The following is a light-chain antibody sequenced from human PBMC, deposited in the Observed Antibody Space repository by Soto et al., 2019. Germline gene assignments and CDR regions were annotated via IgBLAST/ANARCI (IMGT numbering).Light chain of an antibody. CDR2: DVT. V-gene: IGLV2-14*01. CDR3: NSYTNNFSYV. Sequence: QFVLTQPASVSGSPGQSITISCTGTSSDVGGYNYVSWYQQHPGKAPKLMIYDVTNRPSGVSNRFSGSKSGNTASLTISGLQADDEADYYCNSYTNNFSYVFGTGTKVTVL. J-gene: IGLJ1*01. CDR1: SSDVGGYNY.